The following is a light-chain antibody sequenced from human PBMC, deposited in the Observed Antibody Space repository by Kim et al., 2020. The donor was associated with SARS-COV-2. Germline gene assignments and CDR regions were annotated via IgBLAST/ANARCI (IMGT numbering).Light chain of an antibody. Sequence: DIRMTQSPSTLSASIGDRVTITCRASQSISSWLAWYQQKPGKAPNLLIYRASNLASGVTSRFTGSGSGTEFTLTISSLQPDDFATYYCQQYNSYSTFGQGTKVDIK. V-gene: IGKV1-5*03. CDR3: QQYNSYST. J-gene: IGKJ1*01. CDR1: QSISSW. CDR2: RAS.